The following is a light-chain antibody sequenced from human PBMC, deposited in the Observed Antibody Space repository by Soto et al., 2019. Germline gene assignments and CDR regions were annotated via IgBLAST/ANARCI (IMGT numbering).Light chain of an antibody. CDR2: GAS. J-gene: IGKJ1*01. V-gene: IGKV3-20*01. CDR3: QQYGSSPRT. Sequence: EIVLTQSPGTLSLSPGERATLSCMASQSVSSYLAWYQQKPGQAPRLLIYGASARATGIPDRFSGSGSGTDYTLTISRLEPEDFAVYYCQQYGSSPRTFGQGTKVDI. CDR1: QSVSSY.